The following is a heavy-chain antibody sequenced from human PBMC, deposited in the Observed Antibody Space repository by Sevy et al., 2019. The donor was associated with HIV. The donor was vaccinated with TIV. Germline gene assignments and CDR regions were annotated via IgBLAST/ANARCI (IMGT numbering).Heavy chain of an antibody. CDR1: SGSFSAYY. J-gene: IGHJ4*02. CDR3: ARARGYDSSGLDY. D-gene: IGHD3-22*01. Sequence: ETLSLTCAVYSGSFSAYYWSWIRQPPGKGLEWVSGINWNGGSTGYADSVKGRFTISRDNAKNSLYLQMNSLRAEDTALYYCARARGYDSSGLDYWGQGTLVTVSS. CDR2: INWNGGST. V-gene: IGHV3-20*04.